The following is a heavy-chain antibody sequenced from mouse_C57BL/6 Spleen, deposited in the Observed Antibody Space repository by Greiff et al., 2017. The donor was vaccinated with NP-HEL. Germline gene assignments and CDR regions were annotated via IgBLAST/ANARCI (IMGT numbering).Heavy chain of an antibody. J-gene: IGHJ3*01. CDR3: ARYDDYEAFAY. V-gene: IGHV7-3*01. CDR1: GFTFTDYY. Sequence: EVQRVESGGGLVQPGGSLSLSCAASGFTFTDYYMSWVRQPPGKALEWLGFIRNKANGYTTEYSASVKGRFTISRDNSQSILYLQMNALRAEDSATYYCARYDDYEAFAYWGQGTLVTVSA. CDR2: IRNKANGYTT. D-gene: IGHD2-4*01.